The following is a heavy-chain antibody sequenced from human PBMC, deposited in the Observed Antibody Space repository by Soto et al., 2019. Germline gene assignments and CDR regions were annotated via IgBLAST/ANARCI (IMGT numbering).Heavy chain of an antibody. CDR1: GGSISSYY. CDR3: ARAVTHVLRYFDWLLGYYFDY. J-gene: IGHJ4*02. Sequence: SSETLSLTCTVSGGSISSYYWSWIRQPPGKGLEWIGYIYYSGSTNYNPSLKSRVTISVDTSKNQFSLKLSSVTAADTAVYYCARAVTHVLRYFDWLLGYYFDYWGQGTLVTVSS. V-gene: IGHV4-59*01. CDR2: IYYSGST. D-gene: IGHD3-9*01.